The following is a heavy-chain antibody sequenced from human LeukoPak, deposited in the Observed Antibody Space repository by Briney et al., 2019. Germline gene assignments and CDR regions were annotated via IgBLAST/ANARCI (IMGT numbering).Heavy chain of an antibody. Sequence: GGSLRLSCAASGFTFNDYGMHWVRQAPGKGLEWVAVISYDGSNKYYADSVKGRFTISRDNSKNTLYLQMNSLRAEDTAVYYCAKDKMTTVTTKRWGAGYGMDVWGQGTTVTVSS. V-gene: IGHV3-30*18. J-gene: IGHJ6*02. CDR3: AKDKMTTVTTKRWGAGYGMDV. CDR2: ISYDGSNK. D-gene: IGHD4-17*01. CDR1: GFTFNDYG.